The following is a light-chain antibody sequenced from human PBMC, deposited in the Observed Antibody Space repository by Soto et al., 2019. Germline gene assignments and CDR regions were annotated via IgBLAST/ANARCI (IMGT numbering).Light chain of an antibody. CDR3: QQYSIYPYT. Sequence: DIQMTQSPSTLSASVGARVTITCRASQTISNWLAWYQQKPGKAPKLLIYDASSLPSGVPPRFSGSGFGTDFTLTISSLQPGDFATYYCQQYSIYPYTFGQGTALEIK. J-gene: IGKJ2*01. CDR2: DAS. CDR1: QTISNW. V-gene: IGKV1-5*01.